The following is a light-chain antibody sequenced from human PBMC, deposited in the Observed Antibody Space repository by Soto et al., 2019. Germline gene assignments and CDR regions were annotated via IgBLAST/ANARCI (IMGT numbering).Light chain of an antibody. V-gene: IGKV3-11*01. CDR1: QSVSSY. Sequence: EIVLTQSPATLSLSPGERATLSCRASQSVSSYLAWYQQKPGQAPRLLIYDASNRATGIPARFSGSRSGTDFTLTIGSLEPEDFAVYYCQQRSNWPRWTFGQGTKVEIK. J-gene: IGKJ1*01. CDR3: QQRSNWPRWT. CDR2: DAS.